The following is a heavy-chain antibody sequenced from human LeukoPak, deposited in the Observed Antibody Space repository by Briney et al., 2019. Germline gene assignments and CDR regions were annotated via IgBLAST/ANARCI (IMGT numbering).Heavy chain of an antibody. J-gene: IGHJ4*02. CDR1: GYTLTELS. Sequence: ASVKVSCKVSGYTLTELSMHWVRQAPGKGLEWMGGFDPEDGETIYAQKFQGRVTMTTDTSTSTAYMELRSLRSDDTAVYYCARDYSSSWYYFDYWGQGTLVTVSS. CDR2: FDPEDGET. D-gene: IGHD6-13*01. V-gene: IGHV1-24*01. CDR3: ARDYSSSWYYFDY.